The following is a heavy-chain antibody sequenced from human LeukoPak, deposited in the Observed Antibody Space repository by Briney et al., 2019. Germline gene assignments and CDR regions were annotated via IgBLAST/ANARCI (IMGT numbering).Heavy chain of an antibody. CDR1: GGSISSSSYY. D-gene: IGHD3-10*01. V-gene: IGHV4-39*07. CDR2: IYYSGST. J-gene: IGHJ4*02. CDR3: ARDLQGAYGSGSYYID. Sequence: SETLSLTCTVSGGSISSSSYYWGWIRQPPGKGLEWIGSIYYSGSTYYNPSLKSRVTISVDTSKNQFSLKLSSVTAADTAVYYCARDLQGAYGSGSYYIDWGQGTLVTVSS.